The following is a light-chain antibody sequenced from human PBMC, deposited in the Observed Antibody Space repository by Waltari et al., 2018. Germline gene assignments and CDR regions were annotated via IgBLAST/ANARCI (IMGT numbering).Light chain of an antibody. CDR3: QKYDSVPFT. J-gene: IGKJ3*01. CDR1: QGISNY. V-gene: IGKV1-27*01. Sequence: DIQMTPSPSSLSASVGDRATITCRASQGISNYLAWYQQTPGKVPKLLIYAASTLQSGVPSRFRGSGSGTDFTLTISSLQPEDVATYYCQKYDSVPFTFGPGTKVDI. CDR2: AAS.